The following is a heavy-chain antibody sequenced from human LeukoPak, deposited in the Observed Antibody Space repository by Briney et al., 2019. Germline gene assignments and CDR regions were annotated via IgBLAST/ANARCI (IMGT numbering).Heavy chain of an antibody. CDR3: ARGLIVVVPAAQVDYFYYYGMDV. D-gene: IGHD2-2*01. CDR1: GGSFSDYY. CDR2: INHSGST. Sequence: SETLSLTCAVYGGSFSDYYWSWIRQPPGKGLEWIGEINHSGSTNYNPSLKSRVTISVDTSKNQFSLKLSSVPAADTAVYYCARGLIVVVPAAQVDYFYYYGMDVWGQGTTVTVSS. J-gene: IGHJ6*02. V-gene: IGHV4-34*01.